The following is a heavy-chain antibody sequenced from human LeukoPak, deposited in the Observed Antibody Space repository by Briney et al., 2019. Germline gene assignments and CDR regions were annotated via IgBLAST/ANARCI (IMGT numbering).Heavy chain of an antibody. J-gene: IGHJ6*03. CDR1: GFIFSAYG. CDR2: ISSSGDTI. V-gene: IGHV3-48*04. Sequence: GGTLRLSCAASGFIFSAYGMTWVRQAPGKGLEWVSYISSSGDTIFYADSVKGRFTISRDNAKNSLYLQMNSLRAEDTAVYYCARVYGSSGGPMDVWGKGTTVTISS. D-gene: IGHD3-10*01. CDR3: ARVYGSSGGPMDV.